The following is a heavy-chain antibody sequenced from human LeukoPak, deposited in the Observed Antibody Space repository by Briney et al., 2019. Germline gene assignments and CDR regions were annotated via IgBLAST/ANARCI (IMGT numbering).Heavy chain of an antibody. J-gene: IGHJ4*02. CDR2: IYTTGST. CDR1: GGSINRGSYY. CDR3: ARLTNELGGYYNFDY. D-gene: IGHD2/OR15-2a*01. Sequence: MPSQTLSLTCTVSGGSINRGSYYWSWIRQPAGKGLEWIGHIYTTGSTNYNPSLKSRVTISVDTSKNQFSLKLSSVTAADTAVYYCARLTNELGGYYNFDYWGQGTLVTVSS. V-gene: IGHV4-61*09.